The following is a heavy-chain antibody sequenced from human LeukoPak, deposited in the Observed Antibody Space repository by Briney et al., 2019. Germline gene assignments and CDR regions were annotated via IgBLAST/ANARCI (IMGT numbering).Heavy chain of an antibody. CDR3: ARDIAAASGFFDH. Sequence: PSETLSLTCAVSGDSISSSSWWSWVRQPPGKGLEWIGEIYHSGRTNYSPSLKSRVTISVDKSKNQLSLNLNSVTAADTAVYYCARDIAAASGFFDHWGQGTLVTVSS. CDR2: IYHSGRT. J-gene: IGHJ5*02. V-gene: IGHV4-4*02. CDR1: GDSISSSSW. D-gene: IGHD6-13*01.